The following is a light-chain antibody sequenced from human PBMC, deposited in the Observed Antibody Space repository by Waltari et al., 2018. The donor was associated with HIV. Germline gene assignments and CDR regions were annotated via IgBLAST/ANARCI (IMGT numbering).Light chain of an antibody. V-gene: IGKV3-15*01. Sequence: EIVMTQSPATLSVSPGERATLSCRASQSVSSNLAWYQQKPGQAPRLLIYGASTRATGIPARFSGSGSGTEFTLTISSLQSEDFAVYYCQQYNNWRRTFGQGTKVEIK. CDR3: QQYNNWRRT. CDR1: QSVSSN. J-gene: IGKJ1*01. CDR2: GAS.